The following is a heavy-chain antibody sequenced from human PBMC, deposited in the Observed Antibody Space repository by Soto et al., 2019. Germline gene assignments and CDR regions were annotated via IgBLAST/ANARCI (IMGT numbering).Heavy chain of an antibody. V-gene: IGHV1-18*01. CDR1: GYSFTSYG. CDR2: ISAYNGDT. Sequence: VQLVQTGAEVKKRGASVKVSCQASGYSFTSYGISWVRQAPGRGREGMGWISAYNGDTNTAQKLQGRLTMNTDTPTSSGYVEPRILRCDDTAVYFGGRDVNSAGYENYWGQGTVVHVSS. D-gene: IGHD1-26*01. CDR3: GRDVNSAGYENY. J-gene: IGHJ4*02.